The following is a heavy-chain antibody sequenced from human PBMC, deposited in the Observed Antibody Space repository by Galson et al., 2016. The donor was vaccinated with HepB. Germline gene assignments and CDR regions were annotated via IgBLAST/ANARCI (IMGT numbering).Heavy chain of an antibody. CDR2: ISTSGSST. V-gene: IGHV3-23*01. J-gene: IGHJ4*02. CDR1: GFAFSAYG. D-gene: IGHD4-11*01. Sequence: SLRLSCAVSGFAFSAYGMTWVRQAPRKGLEWVAAISTSGSSTDYADSVRGRFTISRDNSKNMLYLQMNSLRAEDSALFYCAKGTTRLGDNWGQGILVTVSS. CDR3: AKGTTRLGDN.